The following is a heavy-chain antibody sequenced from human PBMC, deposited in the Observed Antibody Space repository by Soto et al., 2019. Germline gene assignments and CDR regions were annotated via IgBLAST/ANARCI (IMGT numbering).Heavy chain of an antibody. CDR3: ARGSVSFDS. Sequence: QVHLVQSGAEVKKPGASVNVSCKASGYIFTNYAIHWVRQAPGQRLEWIGRINAGDGNTRYSQNFQDRVTITRDTSASTAYMQLSSLTSEDSTLYVCARGSVSFDSWGQGTLVTVSS. CDR1: GYIFTNYA. CDR2: INAGDGNT. V-gene: IGHV1-3*01. J-gene: IGHJ4*02. D-gene: IGHD3-10*01.